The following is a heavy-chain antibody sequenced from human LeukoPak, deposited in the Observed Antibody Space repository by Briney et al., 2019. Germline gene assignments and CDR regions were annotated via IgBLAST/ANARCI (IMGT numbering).Heavy chain of an antibody. CDR1: GGSISSSSYY. D-gene: IGHD6-13*01. CDR2: IYYSGST. J-gene: IGHJ6*02. Sequence: SETLSLTCTVSGGSISSSSYYWGWIRQPPGKGLEWIGSIYYSGSTNYNPSLKSRVTISVDTSKNQFSLKLSSVTAADTAVYYCAGWYSSSSYYGMDVWGQGTTVTVSS. CDR3: AGWYSSSSYYGMDV. V-gene: IGHV4-39*07.